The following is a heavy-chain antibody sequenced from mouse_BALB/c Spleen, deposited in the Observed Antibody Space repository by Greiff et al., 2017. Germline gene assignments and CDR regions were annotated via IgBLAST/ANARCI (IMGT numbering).Heavy chain of an antibody. CDR2: IDPYYGGT. V-gene: IGHV1-39*01. CDR3: ARNYGSSLYWYFDV. Sequence: VQLKESGPELEKPGASVKISCKASGYSFTGYNMNWVKQSNGKSLEWIGNIDPYYGGTSYNQKFKGKATLTVDKSSSTAYMQLKSLTSEDSAVYYCARNYGSSLYWYFDVWGAGTTVTVSS. D-gene: IGHD1-1*01. CDR1: GYSFTGYN. J-gene: IGHJ1*01.